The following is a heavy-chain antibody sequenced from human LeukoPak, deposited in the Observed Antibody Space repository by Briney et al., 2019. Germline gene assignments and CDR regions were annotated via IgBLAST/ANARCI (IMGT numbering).Heavy chain of an antibody. D-gene: IGHD4/OR15-4a*01. J-gene: IGHJ3*01. Sequence: GASVKVSCKASGYTFTSYGISWVRQAPGQGLEWIGWISAYNGNTNYAQKLQGRVTMTTDTSTSTANMELRSLRSDDTAVYYCARDMALLEAFDVCGQRKMVTVSS. V-gene: IGHV1-18*01. CDR2: ISAYNGNT. CDR3: ARDMALLEAFDV. CDR1: GYTFTSYG.